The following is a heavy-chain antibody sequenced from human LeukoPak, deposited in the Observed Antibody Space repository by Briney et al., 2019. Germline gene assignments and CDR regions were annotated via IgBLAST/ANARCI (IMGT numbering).Heavy chain of an antibody. CDR2: ISSSRSYI. V-gene: IGHV3-21*01. Sequence: GGSLRLSCAASGFTFSSYSMNWVRQAPGKGLEWVSSISSSRSYIYYADSVKGRFTISRDNAKNSLYLQMNSLRAEDTAVYYCARNRGYSSSWWEFDYWGQGTLVTVSS. CDR3: ARNRGYSSSWWEFDY. CDR1: GFTFSSYS. J-gene: IGHJ4*02. D-gene: IGHD6-13*01.